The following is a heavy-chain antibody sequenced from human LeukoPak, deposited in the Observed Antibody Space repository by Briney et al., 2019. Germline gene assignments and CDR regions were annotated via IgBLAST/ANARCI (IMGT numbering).Heavy chain of an antibody. CDR3: ARSTTRGDYYGSGSYREY. D-gene: IGHD3-10*01. CDR2: IRYDGSNK. J-gene: IGHJ4*02. V-gene: IGHV3-30*02. Sequence: GGSLRLSCAASGFTFSSYGMHWVRQAPGKGLEWVAFIRYDGSNKYYADSVKGRFTISRDNSKNTLYLQMNSLRAEDTAVYYCARSTTRGDYYGSGSYREYWGQGTLVTVSS. CDR1: GFTFSSYG.